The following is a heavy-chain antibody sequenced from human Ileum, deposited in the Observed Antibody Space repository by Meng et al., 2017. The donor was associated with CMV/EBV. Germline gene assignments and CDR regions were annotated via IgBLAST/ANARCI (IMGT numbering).Heavy chain of an antibody. CDR3: VRQVVAASFDY. J-gene: IGHJ4*02. CDR1: GGSIPSGNYY. Sequence: QLQRSGPGLVKPSQTLSLTRTFSGGSIPSGNYYWSWIRQPPGRGLEWIGYIYYSGSPYYKPSLKSRVTISLDTSKNQFSLNLRSVTATDSAVYYCVRQVVAASFDYWGQGALVTVSS. D-gene: IGHD2-15*01. V-gene: IGHV4-30-4*08. CDR2: IYYSGSP.